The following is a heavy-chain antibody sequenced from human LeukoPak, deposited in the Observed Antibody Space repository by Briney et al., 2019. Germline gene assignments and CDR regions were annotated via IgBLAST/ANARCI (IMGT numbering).Heavy chain of an antibody. J-gene: IGHJ6*02. CDR2: IYPGDSDT. V-gene: IGHV5-51*01. CDR1: GYSFTSYW. D-gene: IGHD3-10*01. Sequence: GESLKISCKGSGYSFTSYWIGWVRQMPGKGLEWMGIIYPGDSDTRYSPSFQGQVTISADKSISTAYLQWSSLKASDTAMYYCARLSGYMVRGVIITPGSDYYYGVDVWGQGTTVTVSS. CDR3: ARLSGYMVRGVIITPGSDYYYGVDV.